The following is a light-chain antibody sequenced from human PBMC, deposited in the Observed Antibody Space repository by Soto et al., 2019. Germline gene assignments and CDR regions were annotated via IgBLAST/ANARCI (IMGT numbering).Light chain of an antibody. V-gene: IGKV3-15*01. CDR3: QQYDKWPPYT. J-gene: IGKJ1*01. CDR1: QSVSSN. Sequence: EIVMTQSPATLSVSPGERATLSCRASQSVSSNLVWYQQKPGRAPRLLIYGASTRATGVPARFGGSGSGTEFTLTISGLQSEDFAVYYCQQYDKWPPYTFGQGTKVEIK. CDR2: GAS.